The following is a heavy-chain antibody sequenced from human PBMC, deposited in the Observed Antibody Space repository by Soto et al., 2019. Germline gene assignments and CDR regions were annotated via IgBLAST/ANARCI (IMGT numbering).Heavy chain of an antibody. Sequence: SETPSLTCAVYGGSFSGYYWSWIRQPPGKGLEWIGEINHSGSTNYNPSLKSRVTISVDTSKNQFSLKLSSVTAADTAVYYCARGGVNGDLDYWGQGTLVTVSS. CDR3: ARGGVNGDLDY. CDR1: GGSFSGYY. CDR2: INHSGST. D-gene: IGHD4-17*01. J-gene: IGHJ4*02. V-gene: IGHV4-34*01.